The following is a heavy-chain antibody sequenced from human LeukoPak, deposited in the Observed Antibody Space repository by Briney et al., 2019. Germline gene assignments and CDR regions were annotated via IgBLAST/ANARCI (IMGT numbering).Heavy chain of an antibody. V-gene: IGHV1-18*01. Sequence: GASVKVSCETSGYTFSDFGMSWVRQAPGQGPEWMGWISAYNGGTNYAHNLQGRVTMTTDTSTSTAYMELRSLRSDDTAVYYCARGRPSDYWGQGTLVTVSS. CDR2: ISAYNGGT. CDR3: ARGRPSDY. CDR1: GYTFSDFG. J-gene: IGHJ4*02.